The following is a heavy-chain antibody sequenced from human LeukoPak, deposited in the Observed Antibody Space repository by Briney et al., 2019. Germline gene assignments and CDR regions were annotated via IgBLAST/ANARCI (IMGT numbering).Heavy chain of an antibody. D-gene: IGHD6-19*01. V-gene: IGHV3-11*01. CDR3: ARAGSGWDFDM. CDR1: GFTFSDYY. J-gene: IGHJ3*02. CDR2: ISSYGSTI. Sequence: PGGSLRLSCAASGFTFSDYYMAWVRHAPGKGLEWVSYISSYGSTILDADSVKGRFTISRDNAKNSLYLQMNSLRAEDTAVYYCARAGSGWDFDMWGQGTMVTVSS.